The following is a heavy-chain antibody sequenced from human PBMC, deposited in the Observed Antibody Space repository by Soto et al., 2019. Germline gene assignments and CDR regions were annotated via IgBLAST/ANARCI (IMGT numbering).Heavy chain of an antibody. J-gene: IGHJ6*02. CDR3: ARERTGTTSMDV. D-gene: IGHD1-1*01. Sequence: QVQLVQSGAEVKKPGASVKVSCTASGYTFTSYDINWVRQATGQGLEWMGWMNPNSGNTGYAQKFRGRVTMSRNTSISTAYMERSSLRSEATAVYYCARERTGTTSMDVWGQGTTVTVSS. CDR1: GYTFTSYD. CDR2: MNPNSGNT. V-gene: IGHV1-8*01.